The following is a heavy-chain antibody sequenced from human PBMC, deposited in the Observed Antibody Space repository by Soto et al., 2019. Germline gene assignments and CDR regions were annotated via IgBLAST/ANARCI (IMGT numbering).Heavy chain of an antibody. J-gene: IGHJ4*02. Sequence: QLQLQESGPGLVKPSETLSLTCTVSGDSISSSTSYWGWIRQPPGKGLEWIATVYYSGSTYYNPSLKSRVTISVDTSKNQFSLKVNSVTAADTAVYYCAKTPGSGSSHPTWDYWGQGILVTVSS. CDR1: GDSISSSTSY. V-gene: IGHV4-39*01. D-gene: IGHD1-26*01. CDR3: AKTPGSGSSHPTWDY. CDR2: VYYSGST.